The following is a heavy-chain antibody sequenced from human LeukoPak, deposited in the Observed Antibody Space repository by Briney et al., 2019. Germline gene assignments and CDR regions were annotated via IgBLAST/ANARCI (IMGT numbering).Heavy chain of an antibody. CDR2: ISGSGGST. D-gene: IGHD3-3*01. CDR1: GFTFSSYA. Sequence: PGGSLRLSCVASGFTFSSYAMSWVRQAPGKGLEWVSAISGSGGSTYYADSVKGRFTISRDNSKNTLYLQMNSLRAEDTAVYYCAKDGTIFGVVTAGFDYWGQGTLVTVSS. CDR3: AKDGTIFGVVTAGFDY. V-gene: IGHV3-23*01. J-gene: IGHJ4*02.